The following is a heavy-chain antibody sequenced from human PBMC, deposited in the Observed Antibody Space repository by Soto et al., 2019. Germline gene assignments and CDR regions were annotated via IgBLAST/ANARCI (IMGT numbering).Heavy chain of an antibody. CDR3: AKERRGVVSRDFDS. J-gene: IGHJ4*02. CDR2: ISDVGGVT. CDR1: GLPLKNSA. Sequence: EVQLLESGEGFIRPGGALGPPGASSGLPLKNSARHWVRRAPGKGLEWVSGISDVGGVTSYSDGVKGRFTVSRDTSKNTLSLLMNGLRVGDTAIYYCAKERRGVVSRDFDSWGQGTLVTVSS. V-gene: IGHV3-23*01. D-gene: IGHD2-8*01.